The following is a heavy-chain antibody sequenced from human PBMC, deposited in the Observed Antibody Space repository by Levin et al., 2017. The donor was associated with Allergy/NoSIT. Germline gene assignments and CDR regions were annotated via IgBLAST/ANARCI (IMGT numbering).Heavy chain of an antibody. Sequence: KISCKASGGTFSSYMISWVRQAPGQGLEWVGGVIPLFGTPNHAQKFQGRVTTTADESTSTAYMELSSLRSEDTAVYYCARLFHYDARTGLGSFDYWGQGTPVTVPS. CDR3: ARLFHYDARTGLGSFDY. CDR1: GGTFSSYM. J-gene: IGHJ4*02. D-gene: IGHD3/OR15-3a*01. CDR2: VIPLFGTP. V-gene: IGHV1-69*01.